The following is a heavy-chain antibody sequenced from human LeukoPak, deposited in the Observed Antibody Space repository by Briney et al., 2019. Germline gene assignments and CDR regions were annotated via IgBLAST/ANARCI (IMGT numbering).Heavy chain of an antibody. CDR1: GYTLSGND. J-gene: IGHJ4*02. V-gene: IGHV1-18*01. CDR3: ARIAVTGSSLLYYFDN. Sequence: ASVRVSCEASGYTLSGNDISWVRQAPGQGLEWAGWVSPKIGKSNYGQKIQDRVTLTSDTSTNTAYMELKSLTSDDTAVYFCARIAVTGSSLLYYFDNWGQGTLVIVSS. CDR2: VSPKIGKS. D-gene: IGHD6-19*01.